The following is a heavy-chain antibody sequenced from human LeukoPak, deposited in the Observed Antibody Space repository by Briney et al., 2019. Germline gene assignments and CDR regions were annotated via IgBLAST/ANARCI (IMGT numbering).Heavy chain of an antibody. J-gene: IGHJ6*03. CDR2: MNPNSGNT. CDR3: ARARRANIVVVVAGYHYYMDV. CDR1: GYTFTSYD. Sequence: ASVTVSCKASGYTFTSYDINWVRQATGQGLEWMGWMNPNSGNTGYAQEFQGRVTITRNTSISTAYMELSSLRSEDTAVYYCARARRANIVVVVAGYHYYMDVWGKGTTVTVSS. V-gene: IGHV1-8*03. D-gene: IGHD2-15*01.